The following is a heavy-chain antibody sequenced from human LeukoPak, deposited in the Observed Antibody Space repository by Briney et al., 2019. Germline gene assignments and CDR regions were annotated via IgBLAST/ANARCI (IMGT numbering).Heavy chain of an antibody. D-gene: IGHD2-8*01. CDR3: ARTHCTNGVCPIGS. J-gene: IGHJ4*02. Sequence: MSSQTLSLTCTVSGGSISSGSYYWSWIRQPAGKGLEWIGRIYTSGSTNYNPSLKSRVTISVDTSKNQFPLKLSSVTAADTAVYYCARTHCTNGVCPIGSWGQGTLVTVSS. CDR2: IYTSGST. V-gene: IGHV4-61*02. CDR1: GGSISSGSYY.